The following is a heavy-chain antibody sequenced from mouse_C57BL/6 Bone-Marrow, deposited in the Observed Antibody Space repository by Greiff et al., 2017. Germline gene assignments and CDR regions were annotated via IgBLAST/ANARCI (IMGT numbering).Heavy chain of an antibody. Sequence: QVQLQQSGAELVKPGASVKMSCKASGYTFTSYWVTWVKQRPGQGLEWIGDIYPGSGSTNYNEKFKSKATLTVDTSSSTTYMQLSSLTSEDSAVYYCARLLCGSSAWFAYWGQGTLVTVSA. V-gene: IGHV1-55*01. CDR2: IYPGSGST. D-gene: IGHD1-1*01. CDR1: GYTFTSYW. J-gene: IGHJ3*01. CDR3: ARLLCGSSAWFAY.